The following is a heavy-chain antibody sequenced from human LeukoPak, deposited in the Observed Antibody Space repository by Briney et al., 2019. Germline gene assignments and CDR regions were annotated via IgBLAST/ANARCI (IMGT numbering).Heavy chain of an antibody. Sequence: ASVKVSCKASGYTFTGYYIHWVRQAPGQGLEWMGWISAYNGNTNYAQKLQGRVTMTTDTSTSTAYMELRSLRSDDTAVYYCARTLLGYYDYVWGSYRPYYFDYWGQGTLVTVSS. J-gene: IGHJ4*02. CDR2: ISAYNGNT. V-gene: IGHV1-18*04. D-gene: IGHD3-16*02. CDR3: ARTLLGYYDYVWGSYRPYYFDY. CDR1: GYTFTGYY.